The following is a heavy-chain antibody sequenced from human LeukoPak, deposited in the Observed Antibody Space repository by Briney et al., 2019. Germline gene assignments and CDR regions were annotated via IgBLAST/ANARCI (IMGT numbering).Heavy chain of an antibody. Sequence: PSETLSLTCTVSGGSISSYYWSWIRQPPGKGLEWIGYIYYSGSTNYNPSLKSRVTISIDTSKNQFSLKLRSVTAADTAVYYCARLVEYQLPFDYWGQGTLVTVSS. J-gene: IGHJ4*02. CDR2: IYYSGST. CDR1: GGSISSYY. V-gene: IGHV4-59*12. CDR3: ARLVEYQLPFDY. D-gene: IGHD2-2*01.